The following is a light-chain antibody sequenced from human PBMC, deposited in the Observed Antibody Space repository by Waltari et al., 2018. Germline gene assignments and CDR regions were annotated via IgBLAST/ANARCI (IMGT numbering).Light chain of an antibody. CDR3: QVWDGSSDHVL. V-gene: IGLV3-21*04. CDR1: NIGSNS. CDR2: YDT. Sequence: SDVLTQPPSVSLAAGKTARTNWGENNIGSNSVDWYQQKPGQAPVLVIYYDTDRPSGIPERFSGSNSGSTATLTISRVEAGDEADYYCQVWDGSSDHVLFGGGTKLTVL. J-gene: IGLJ2*01.